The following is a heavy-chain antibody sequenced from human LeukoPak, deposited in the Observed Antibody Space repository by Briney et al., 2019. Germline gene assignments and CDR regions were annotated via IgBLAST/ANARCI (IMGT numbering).Heavy chain of an antibody. CDR2: IYYSGGT. V-gene: IGHV4-31*03. CDR1: GGSISSGGYY. CDR3: ARGEYFDWLAYFDY. Sequence: PSQTLSLACTVSGGSISSGGYYWSWIRQHPGKGLEWIGYIYYSGGTYYNPSLKSRVTISVDTSKNQFSLKLSSVTAADTAVYYCARGEYFDWLAYFDYWGQGTLVTVSS. D-gene: IGHD3-9*01. J-gene: IGHJ4*02.